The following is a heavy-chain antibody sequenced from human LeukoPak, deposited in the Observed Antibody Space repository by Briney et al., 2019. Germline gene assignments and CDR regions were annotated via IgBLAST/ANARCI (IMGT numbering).Heavy chain of an antibody. J-gene: IGHJ1*01. CDR2: IYYSGST. V-gene: IGHV4-59*01. CDR3: ARGRGDLKYFQH. CDR1: GGSLSGYY. Sequence: SETLSHTCTVSGGSLSGYYGSWMRQPPRKGRGRIGYIYYSGSTNYNPSLKSRVTISVDTSKNQYSLKLSSVTAADTAVYYCARGRGDLKYFQHWGQGTRVSVPS. D-gene: IGHD4-17*01.